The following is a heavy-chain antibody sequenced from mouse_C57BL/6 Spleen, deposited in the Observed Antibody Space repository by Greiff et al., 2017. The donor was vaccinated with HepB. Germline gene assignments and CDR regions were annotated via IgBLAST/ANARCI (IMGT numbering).Heavy chain of an antibody. CDR2: ISSGSSTI. V-gene: IGHV5-17*01. CDR3: AKSSPYYYGSSPLDY. Sequence: EVKLLESGGGLVKPGGSLKLSCAASGFTFSDYGMHWVRQAPEKGLEWVAYISSGSSTIYYADTVKGRFTISRDNAKNTLFLQMTSLRSEDTAMYYCAKSSPYYYGSSPLDYWGQGTTLTVSS. D-gene: IGHD1-1*01. CDR1: GFTFSDYG. J-gene: IGHJ2*01.